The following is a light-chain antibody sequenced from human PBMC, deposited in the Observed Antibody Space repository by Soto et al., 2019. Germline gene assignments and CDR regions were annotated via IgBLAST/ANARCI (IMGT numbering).Light chain of an antibody. CDR1: QSVSSNF. CDR2: GAS. Sequence: EIVLTQSPGTLSLSPGERATLSCRASQSVSSNFLAWYQQKPGQAPRLLIYGASNRATGIPDKFNGSGSGTDFTLTISRLEPEDFAMYYWQQYGSSPRTFGQGTKVEIK. V-gene: IGKV3-20*01. CDR3: QQYGSSPRT. J-gene: IGKJ1*01.